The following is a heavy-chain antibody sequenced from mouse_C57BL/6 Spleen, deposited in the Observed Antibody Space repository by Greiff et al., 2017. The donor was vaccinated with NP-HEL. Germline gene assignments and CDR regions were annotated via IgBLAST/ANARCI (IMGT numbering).Heavy chain of an antibody. D-gene: IGHD1-1*01. CDR1: GFSITSGYF. CDR2: ISYDGRN. J-gene: IGHJ2*01. V-gene: IGHV3-6*01. CDR3: ANGLLLDY. Sequence: EVKLQESGPGLVKPSQSLSLTCSVTGFSITSGYFWNCLRPFPGNILEWMGYISYDGRNYYNASLKNRFSITRNTSKNQFILKLKPVTTEDTATYYCANGLLLDYWGQGTTLTVAS.